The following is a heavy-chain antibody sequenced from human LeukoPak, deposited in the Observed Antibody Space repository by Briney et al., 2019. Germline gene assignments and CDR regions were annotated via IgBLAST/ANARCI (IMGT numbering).Heavy chain of an antibody. CDR3: ARDDYYGSGSVY. D-gene: IGHD3-10*01. V-gene: IGHV4-59*01. CDR1: GGSISSYY. Sequence: SETLSLTCTVSGGSISSYYWSWIRQPPGKGLEWIGYIYYSGSTNYNPSLKSRVTISVDTSKNQSSLKLSSVTAADTAVYYCARDDYYGSGSVYWGQGTLVTVSS. J-gene: IGHJ4*02. CDR2: IYYSGST.